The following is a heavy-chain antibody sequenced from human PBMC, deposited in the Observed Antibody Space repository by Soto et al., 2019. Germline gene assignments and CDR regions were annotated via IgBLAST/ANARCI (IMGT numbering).Heavy chain of an antibody. CDR1: GGSISSSSYY. J-gene: IGHJ4*02. CDR2: IYYSGST. V-gene: IGHV4-39*01. Sequence: PSETLSLTCTVSGGSISSSSYYWGWIRQPPGKGLEWIGSIYYSGSTYYNPSLKSRVTISVDTSKNQFSLKLSSVTAADTAVYYCAISYYDILTGSYFDYWGQGTLVTVSS. D-gene: IGHD3-9*01. CDR3: AISYYDILTGSYFDY.